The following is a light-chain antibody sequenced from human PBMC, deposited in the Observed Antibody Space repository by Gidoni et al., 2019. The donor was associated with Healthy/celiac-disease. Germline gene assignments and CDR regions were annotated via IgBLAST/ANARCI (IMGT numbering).Light chain of an antibody. CDR1: QSISSY. CDR3: QQSYSTPPGT. CDR2: AAS. Sequence: DIQMTQAPSSLSASVGDRVTITCRASQSISSYLNWYQQKPEKAPKLLIYAASSLQSGVPSRFSGSGSGTDFTLTISSLQPEDFATYYCQQSYSTPPGTFGQGTKVEIK. J-gene: IGKJ1*01. V-gene: IGKV1-39*01.